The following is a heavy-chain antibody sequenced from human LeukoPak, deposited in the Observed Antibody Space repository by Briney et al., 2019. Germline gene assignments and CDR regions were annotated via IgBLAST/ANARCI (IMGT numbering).Heavy chain of an antibody. CDR2: ISGSGGST. CDR1: GFTFSSYA. J-gene: IGHJ4*02. CDR3: AKDLERWFGELNGSHY. D-gene: IGHD3-10*01. V-gene: IGHV3-23*01. Sequence: GGSLRLSCAASGFTFSSYAMSWVRQAPGKGLEWVSAISGSGGSTYYADSVKGRFTISRDNSKNTLYLQMNSLRDEDTAVYYCAKDLERWFGELNGSHYCGQGTLVTVSS.